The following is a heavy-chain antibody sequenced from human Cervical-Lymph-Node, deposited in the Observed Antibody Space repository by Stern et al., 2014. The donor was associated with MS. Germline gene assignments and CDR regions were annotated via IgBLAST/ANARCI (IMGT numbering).Heavy chain of an antibody. CDR2: INKNSGGNK. J-gene: IGHJ4*02. CDR1: GYTFIGYY. D-gene: IGHD3-3*02. Sequence: VQLVESGAEVKKPGASVKVSCKASGYTFIGYYMHWVRQAPGQGLEWMGWINKNSGGNKNYAQNFRGRVPRPRDPPISPFYMDLSGLRSDDTAVYYCAREALIAISLDYWGQGPLVTVSS. V-gene: IGHV1-2*02. CDR3: AREALIAISLDY.